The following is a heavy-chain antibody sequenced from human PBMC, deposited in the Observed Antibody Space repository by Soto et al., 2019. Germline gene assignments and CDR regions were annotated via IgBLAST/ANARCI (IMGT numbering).Heavy chain of an antibody. Sequence: QVQLVQSGGEVKKPGASVKVSCKASGYTFTTYGITWVRQGPGQGLEWMGWISAYNGNTNYAQKVQGRVTMTTDTTTSTDYMGLRSLRSDDTAVYYCARAVDYYDSSGYYTHEYFQHWGQGTLVTVSS. CDR2: ISAYNGNT. CDR3: ARAVDYYDSSGYYTHEYFQH. D-gene: IGHD3-22*01. V-gene: IGHV1-18*01. CDR1: GYTFTTYG. J-gene: IGHJ1*01.